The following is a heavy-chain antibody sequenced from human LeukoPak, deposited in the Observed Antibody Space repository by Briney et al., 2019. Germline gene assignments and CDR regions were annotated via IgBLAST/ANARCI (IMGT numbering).Heavy chain of an antibody. CDR1: GFTFSSYA. J-gene: IGHJ4*02. D-gene: IGHD3-10*01. CDR2: ISGSGGDT. Sequence: PGGSLRLSCAASGFTFSSYAMSWVRQAPGKGLEWVSAISGSGGDTYYSGNVKGRFTISRDNSKNTLYLQMNSLRADGTAVYYCAKDLGGEGGSGFPGYWGQGTLVTVSS. CDR3: AKDLGGEGGSGFPGY. V-gene: IGHV3-23*01.